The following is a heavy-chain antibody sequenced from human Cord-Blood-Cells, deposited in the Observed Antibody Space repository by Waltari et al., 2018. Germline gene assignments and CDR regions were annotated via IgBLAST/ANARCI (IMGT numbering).Heavy chain of an antibody. J-gene: IGHJ4*02. CDR3: ARARWELLLDY. CDR2: INPNSGGT. Sequence: VQMVQSGAEVKKPGASVKGSCKASEYTFTGHHIDRLRQAPGQGLEWMGRINPNSGGTNDAQKFQGRGTMTRDTSISTAYMELSRLRSDDTAVYYCARARWELLLDYWGQGTLVTVSS. D-gene: IGHD1-26*01. V-gene: IGHV1-2*06. CDR1: EYTFTGHH.